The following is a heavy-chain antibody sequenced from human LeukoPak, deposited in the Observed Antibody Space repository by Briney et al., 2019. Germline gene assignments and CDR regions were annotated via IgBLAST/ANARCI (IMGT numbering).Heavy chain of an antibody. CDR1: GGTFSSYA. CDR2: IIPIVGTA. CDR3: ARGREGVRTYFPFDP. Sequence: ASVKVSCTASGGTFSSYAISWVRQAPGQGLEWMGRIIPIVGTANYAQKFQGRVTITADKSTSTAYMELSSLRSEDTAVYYCARGREGVRTYFPFDPWGQGTLVTVSS. J-gene: IGHJ5*02. V-gene: IGHV1-69*04. D-gene: IGHD1-14*01.